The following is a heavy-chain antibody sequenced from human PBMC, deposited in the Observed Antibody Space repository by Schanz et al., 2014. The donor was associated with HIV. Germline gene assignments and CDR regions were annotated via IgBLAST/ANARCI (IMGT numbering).Heavy chain of an antibody. V-gene: IGHV3-30-3*02. Sequence: QVQLVESGGGVVQPGRSLRLSCAVSGFTFSNYAMHWVRQAPGKGLEWVAVISYDGSNKYYADSVKGRFTISRDNAKNSLYLQMNSLRTEDTALYYCANDPELTTITGYFDSWGQGTLVTVSS. CDR2: ISYDGSNK. J-gene: IGHJ4*02. D-gene: IGHD4-4*01. CDR1: GFTFSNYA. CDR3: ANDPELTTITGYFDS.